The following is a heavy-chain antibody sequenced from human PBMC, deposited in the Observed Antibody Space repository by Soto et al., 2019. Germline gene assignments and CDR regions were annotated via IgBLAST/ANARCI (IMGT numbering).Heavy chain of an antibody. J-gene: IGHJ4*02. CDR2: LNGSGGST. Sequence: EVQLSESGGGLVQPGGSLRLSCAASGFTFSNYAMTWVRQAPGKGLEWVSGLNGSGGSTSSADSVKGRFAISRDNSKNTLYLQMNSLRAGDTAVYYCAKARYFDSTGYLYYFDYWGQGTLITVSS. CDR3: AKARYFDSTGYLYYFDY. D-gene: IGHD3-22*01. CDR1: GFTFSNYA. V-gene: IGHV3-23*01.